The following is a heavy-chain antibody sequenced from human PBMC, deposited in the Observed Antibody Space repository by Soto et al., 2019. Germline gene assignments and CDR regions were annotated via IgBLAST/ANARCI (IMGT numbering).Heavy chain of an antibody. V-gene: IGHV4-59*12. Sequence: SETLSLTCTVSGGSINNYYWNWIRQPPGKGLEWIGSIHYSGSTNYKPSLKSRVTISVDTSKNQFSLKLSSVTAADTAVYYCARGKTKTVAGIIDYWGQGTLVTVSS. CDR2: IHYSGST. CDR1: GGSINNYY. D-gene: IGHD6-19*01. J-gene: IGHJ4*02. CDR3: ARGKTKTVAGIIDY.